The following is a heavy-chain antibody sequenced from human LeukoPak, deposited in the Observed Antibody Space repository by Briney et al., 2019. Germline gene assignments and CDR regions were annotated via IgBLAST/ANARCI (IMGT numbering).Heavy chain of an antibody. V-gene: IGHV3-23*01. CDR2: ISGSGGSS. J-gene: IGHJ4*02. D-gene: IGHD1-20*01. CDR1: GFTFTNYA. Sequence: GGSLRLSCAASGFTFTNYAMSWVRQAPEKGLEWVSTISGSGGSSYYADSVKGRFTISRDNSKNTLSLQMNSLRAGDTAVYYCAKMIEITGTTPPVCWGPGTLVIVSS. CDR3: AKMIEITGTTPPVC.